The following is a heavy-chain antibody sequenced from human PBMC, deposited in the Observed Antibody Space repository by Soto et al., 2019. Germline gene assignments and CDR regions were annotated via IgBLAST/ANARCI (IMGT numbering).Heavy chain of an antibody. D-gene: IGHD3-3*01. Sequence: QLQLQESGPGLVKPSETLSLTCTVSGGSISSSSYYWGWIRQPPGKGMEWIGRIYYSGSTYYNPSLKSRVTISVDTSKNQFSLKLSSVTAADTAVYYCVCPVFGEPQNYFDYWGQGTLVTVSS. V-gene: IGHV4-39*01. J-gene: IGHJ4*02. CDR1: GGSISSSSYY. CDR3: VCPVFGEPQNYFDY. CDR2: IYYSGST.